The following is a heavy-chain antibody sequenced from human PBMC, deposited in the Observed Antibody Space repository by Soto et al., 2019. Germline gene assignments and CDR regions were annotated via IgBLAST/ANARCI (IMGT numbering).Heavy chain of an antibody. Sequence: SETLSLTCTVSGGSVSSGSYYWSWIRQPPGKGLEWIGYIYYSGSTNYNPSLKSRVTISADTSKDQFSLKLSSVTAADTAVYYCARGVIVVVVAATAQSDAFDIWGQGTMVTVSS. D-gene: IGHD2-15*01. V-gene: IGHV4-61*01. J-gene: IGHJ3*02. CDR3: ARGVIVVVVAATAQSDAFDI. CDR2: IYYSGST. CDR1: GGSVSSGSYY.